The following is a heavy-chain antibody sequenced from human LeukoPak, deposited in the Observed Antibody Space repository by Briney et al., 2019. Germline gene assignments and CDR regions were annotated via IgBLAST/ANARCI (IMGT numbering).Heavy chain of an antibody. Sequence: PSETLSLTCTVSGGSISSYYWSWIRQPPGKGLEWIGRIYTSGSTNYNPSLKSRVTTSVDTSKNQFSLKLSSVTAADTAVHYCASSRRPIRFLEYWGQGTLVTVSS. D-gene: IGHD3-3*01. CDR2: IYTSGST. CDR1: GGSISSYY. CDR3: ASSRRPIRFLEY. V-gene: IGHV4-4*07. J-gene: IGHJ4*02.